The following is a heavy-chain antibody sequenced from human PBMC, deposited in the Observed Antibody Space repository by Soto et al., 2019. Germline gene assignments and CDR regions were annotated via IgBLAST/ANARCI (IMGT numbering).Heavy chain of an antibody. V-gene: IGHV1-18*04. CDR2: IRAYNGYT. Sequence: QVQLVQSGGEVRKPGASVKVSCKASGYTFTSYGVSWVRQAPGQGLERMGWIRAYNGYTNYAQNFPGRVTITTDTPSRRAYKEPGKLISDAAAVYYRVRGADGYRHGRYGGYFYPRGPGTL. D-gene: IGHD6-25*01. CDR3: VRGADGYRHGRYGGYFYP. CDR1: GYTFTSYG. J-gene: IGHJ1*01.